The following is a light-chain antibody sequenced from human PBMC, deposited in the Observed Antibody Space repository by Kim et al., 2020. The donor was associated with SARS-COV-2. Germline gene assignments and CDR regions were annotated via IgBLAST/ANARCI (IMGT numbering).Light chain of an antibody. CDR1: QSLSGW. V-gene: IGKV1-5*03. CDR2: KTS. Sequence: DIQMTQSPSTLSASVGDRVIITCRASQSLSGWLAWYQQKPGKALKLVIYKTSRLEIGVPSRFCGSGSETEFTLTISSLQPDDFATYYCQQYNHYSTFGQGTKVEIK. CDR3: QQYNHYST. J-gene: IGKJ1*01.